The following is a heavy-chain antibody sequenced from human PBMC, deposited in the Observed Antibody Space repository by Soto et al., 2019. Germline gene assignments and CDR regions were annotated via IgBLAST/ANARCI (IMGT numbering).Heavy chain of an antibody. CDR1: GFTFTFYW. CDR3: ARVRRRDWEMLQMVTYFYYGMDV. D-gene: IGHD1-26*01. V-gene: IGHV3-7*01. J-gene: IGHJ6*02. CDR2: INQDGSEK. Sequence: EVQLVESGGGLVQPRGSLRLSCAVSGFTFTFYWMAWVRQAPGKGLEWVANINQDGSEKYYVDSVKGRFTISRDDDKNSLELQMNSLGAEDTAVYYCARVRRRDWEMLQMVTYFYYGMDVWGQGTTVTVSS.